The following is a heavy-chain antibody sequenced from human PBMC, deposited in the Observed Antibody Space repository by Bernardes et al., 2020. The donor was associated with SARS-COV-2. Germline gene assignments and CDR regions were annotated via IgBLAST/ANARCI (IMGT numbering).Heavy chain of an antibody. D-gene: IGHD1-26*01. CDR3: ARSVGATSSTDF. Sequence: SEPLSLTCTVSGGSISSSRYYWGWIRQTPGTGLEWIGTVYYSGTVYYNPSLRGRLTISVDTSQNQFSLKLRSVTAADTAIYYCARSVGATSSTDFWGQGTLVTVSS. J-gene: IGHJ4*02. CDR2: VYYSGTV. CDR1: GGSISSSRYY. V-gene: IGHV4-39*01.